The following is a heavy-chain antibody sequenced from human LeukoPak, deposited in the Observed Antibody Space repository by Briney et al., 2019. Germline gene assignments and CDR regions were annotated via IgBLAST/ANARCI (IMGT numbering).Heavy chain of an antibody. CDR1: GFPFSSYA. CDR2: ISGSGLST. CDR3: ARGSRDGYNRGIDY. J-gene: IGHJ4*02. D-gene: IGHD5-24*01. V-gene: IGHV3-23*01. Sequence: GGSLRLSCAASGFPFSSYAMTWVRQAPGKGLEWVSTISGSGLSTYYADSVKGRFTISRDNSKNTLYLQMNSLRAEDTAVYYCARGSRDGYNRGIDYWGQGTLVTVSS.